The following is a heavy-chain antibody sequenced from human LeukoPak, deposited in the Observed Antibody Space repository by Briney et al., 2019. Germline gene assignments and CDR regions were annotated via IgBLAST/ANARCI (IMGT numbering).Heavy chain of an antibody. Sequence: SSGTLSLTCSVSGDSISSRSYYWAWIRQSPGKGLEWIGSIYYNGDTYYNPSLKSRVTISADRSKNHFSLELTSVAAADTAMFYCARERSQSYFDYWGQGTLVTVSS. CDR1: GDSISSRSYY. V-gene: IGHV4-39*07. CDR3: ARERSQSYFDY. CDR2: IYYNGDT. J-gene: IGHJ4*02.